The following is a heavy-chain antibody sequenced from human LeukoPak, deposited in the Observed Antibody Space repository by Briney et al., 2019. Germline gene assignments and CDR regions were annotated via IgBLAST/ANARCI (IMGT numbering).Heavy chain of an antibody. D-gene: IGHD2-2*01. Sequence: QTGGSLRLSCAASGFTFSTYAMSWVRQAPGKGLEWVSGISASGGSTYYADSVKGRFTISRDNSKNTLYLQVNSLRAEDTAVYYCAKPVSAARVYYYSGMDVWGQGTTVIVSS. CDR3: AKPVSAARVYYYSGMDV. V-gene: IGHV3-23*01. J-gene: IGHJ6*02. CDR1: GFTFSTYA. CDR2: ISASGGST.